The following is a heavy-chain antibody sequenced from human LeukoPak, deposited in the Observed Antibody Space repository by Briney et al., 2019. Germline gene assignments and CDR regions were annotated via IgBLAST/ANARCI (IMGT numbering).Heavy chain of an antibody. CDR3: ARDVEEYYYGSGGSPLRYFDY. CDR1: GFTFSSYE. D-gene: IGHD3-10*01. J-gene: IGHJ4*02. CDR2: ISSSGSTI. V-gene: IGHV3-48*03. Sequence: GGSLRLSCAASGFTFSSYEMNWVRQAPGKGLEWVSYISSSGSTIYYADSVKGRFTISRDNAKNSLYLQMNSLRAEDTAVYFCARDVEEYYYGSGGSPLRYFDYWGQGTLVTVSS.